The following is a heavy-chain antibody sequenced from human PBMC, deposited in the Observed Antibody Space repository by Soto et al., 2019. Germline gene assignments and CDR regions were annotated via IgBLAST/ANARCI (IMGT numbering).Heavy chain of an antibody. CDR3: AICGLMSRGRSSIDV. CDR2: YFDSGRN. CDR1: SVSRAEYS. D-gene: IGHD1-26*01. Sequence: SETLYITCNVSSVSRAEYSWTWAGLSPGKVLEWIGNYFDSGRNMDNPSLKSRVTISVDTSKNLFSLKLSSVTAADTSVYHCAICGLMSRGRSSIDVSG. J-gene: IGHJ6*02. V-gene: IGHV4-59*01.